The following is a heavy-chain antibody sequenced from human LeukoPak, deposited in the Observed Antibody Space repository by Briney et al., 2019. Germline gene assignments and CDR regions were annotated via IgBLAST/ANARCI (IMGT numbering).Heavy chain of an antibody. CDR2: IYYSGST. CDR3: AGCGPLREIQL. V-gene: IGHV4-39*01. CDR1: GGSISSSSYY. Sequence: SETLSLTCTVSGGSISSSSYYWGWIRQPPGKGLEWIGSIYYSGSTYYNPSLKSRVTISVDTSKNQFPLKLSSVTAADTAVYYCAGCGPLREIQLWGQGTLVTVSS. J-gene: IGHJ4*02. D-gene: IGHD5-18*01.